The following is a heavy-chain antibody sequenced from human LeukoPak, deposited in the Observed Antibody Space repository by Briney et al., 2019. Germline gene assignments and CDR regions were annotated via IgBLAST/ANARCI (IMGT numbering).Heavy chain of an antibody. D-gene: IGHD6-13*01. V-gene: IGHV3-33*06. CDR2: IWFDGSEK. CDR3: AKNAHHSSSPKGYFQH. Sequence: GGSLRLSCEASEFTFRSYGMHWVRQAPGKGLEWVAGIWFDGSEKYYADSVKGRSTISRDNSKNTLYLQMNSLRAEDTAVYYCAKNAHHSSSPKGYFQHWGQGTLVTVSS. CDR1: EFTFRSYG. J-gene: IGHJ1*01.